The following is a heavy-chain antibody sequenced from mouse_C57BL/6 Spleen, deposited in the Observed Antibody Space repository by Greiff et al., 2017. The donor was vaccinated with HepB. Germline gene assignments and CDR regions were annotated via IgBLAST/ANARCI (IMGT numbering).Heavy chain of an antibody. CDR1: GYTFTSYW. CDR2: IDPSDSYT. V-gene: IGHV1-69*01. CDR3: ARDEELFAY. Sequence: VQLQQPGAELVMPGASVKLSCKASGYTFTSYWMHWVKQRPGQGLEWIGEIDPSDSYTNYNQKFKGKSTLTVDKSSSTAYMQLSSLTSEDSAVYYCARDEELFAYWGQGTLVTVSA. J-gene: IGHJ3*01.